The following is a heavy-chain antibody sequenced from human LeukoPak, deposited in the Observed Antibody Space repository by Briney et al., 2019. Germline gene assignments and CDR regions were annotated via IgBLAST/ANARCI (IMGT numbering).Heavy chain of an antibody. CDR3: ANNPYGEYYFDF. CDR1: GFTFSRCA. D-gene: IGHD4-17*01. Sequence: GGSLRLSCAASGFTFSRCAMHWVRQAPGKGLEWVAVISKDGNSKDFADSVKGRFTISRDNFRNTLYLQMNSLKPEDTAVYYCANNPYGEYYFDFWGQGTLVTVSS. V-gene: IGHV3-30-3*01. CDR2: ISKDGNSK. J-gene: IGHJ4*02.